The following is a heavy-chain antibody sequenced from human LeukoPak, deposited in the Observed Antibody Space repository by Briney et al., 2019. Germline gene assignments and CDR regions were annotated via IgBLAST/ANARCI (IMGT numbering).Heavy chain of an antibody. V-gene: IGHV3-23*01. CDR1: GFSFSSYA. CDR2: ISGSGGST. D-gene: IGHD2-2*01. J-gene: IGHJ4*02. CDR3: AKRYCSSTSCSLFDY. Sequence: GGSLRLSCAASGFSFSSYAMSWVRQAPGKGLEWVSAISGSGGSTYYADSVEGRFTISRDNSKNTLYLQMNSLRAEDTAVYYCAKRYCSSTSCSLFDYWGQGTVVTVSS.